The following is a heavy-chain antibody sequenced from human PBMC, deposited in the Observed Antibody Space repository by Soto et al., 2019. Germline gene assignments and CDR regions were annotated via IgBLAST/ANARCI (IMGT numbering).Heavy chain of an antibody. V-gene: IGHV4-30-2*01. Sequence: QLQLQESGSGLVKPSQTLSLTCAVSGGSISSGGYSWSWIRQPPGKGLEWIGYIYHSGSTYYNPSLKSRVTISVARPKHHFSLKLRSVTAADTAVYYCAGGIAARPLGYWGQGTLVTVSS. CDR3: AGGIAARPLGY. CDR1: GGSISSGGYS. J-gene: IGHJ4*02. CDR2: IYHSGST. D-gene: IGHD6-6*01.